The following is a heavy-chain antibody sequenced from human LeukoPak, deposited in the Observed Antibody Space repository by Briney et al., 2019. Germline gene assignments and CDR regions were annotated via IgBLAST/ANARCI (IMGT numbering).Heavy chain of an antibody. D-gene: IGHD2-2*01. CDR3: ASLGYCSSTSCYGGAFDI. V-gene: IGHV4-4*07. Sequence: PSETLSLTCTVSGGSISSYYWSWIRQPAGKGLEWIGRIYTSGSTNYDPSLKSRVTMSVDTSKNQFSLKLSSATAADTAVYYCASLGYCSSTSCYGGAFDIWGQGTMVTVSS. CDR1: GGSISSYY. CDR2: IYTSGST. J-gene: IGHJ3*02.